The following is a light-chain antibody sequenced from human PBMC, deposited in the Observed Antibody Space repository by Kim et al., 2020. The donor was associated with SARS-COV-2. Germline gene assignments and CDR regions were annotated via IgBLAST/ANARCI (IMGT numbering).Light chain of an antibody. Sequence: QSITITCNGTSRDVGSYNYVSWYQQQPGTAPKLMIYDVSNRPSVVSNRFFGSKSVNTASLTISGLQADDEADYYCSSYTSSSTRVFGGGNKLTVL. CDR1: SRDVGSYNY. J-gene: IGLJ3*02. CDR3: SSYTSSSTRV. V-gene: IGLV2-14*03. CDR2: DVS.